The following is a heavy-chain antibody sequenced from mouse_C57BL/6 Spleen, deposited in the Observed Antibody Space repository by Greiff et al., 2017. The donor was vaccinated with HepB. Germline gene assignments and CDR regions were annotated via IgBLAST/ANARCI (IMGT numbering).Heavy chain of an antibody. D-gene: IGHD2-2*01. V-gene: IGHV1-15*01. J-gene: IGHJ3*01. CDR3: TRSIYHGYDAGFAY. CDR1: GYTFTDYE. CDR2: IDPETGGT. Sequence: QVQLQQSGAELVRPGASVTLSCKASGYTFTDYEMHWVKQTPVHGLEWIGAIDPETGGTAYNQKFKGKAILTADKSSSTAYMELRSLTSEDSAVYYCTRSIYHGYDAGFAYWGQGTLVTVSA.